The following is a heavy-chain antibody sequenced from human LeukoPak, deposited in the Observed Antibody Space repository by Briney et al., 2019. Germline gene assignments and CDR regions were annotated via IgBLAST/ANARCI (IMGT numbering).Heavy chain of an antibody. CDR2: ISGSGGST. Sequence: GGSLRLSCAASGFTFNSYAMSWVRQAPGKVLEWVSAISGSGGSTYYADSVKGRFTISRDNSKNTLYLQMNSLRAEDTAVYYCAKVKWELRNFDYWGQGTLVTVSS. CDR1: GFTFNSYA. D-gene: IGHD1-26*01. V-gene: IGHV3-23*01. J-gene: IGHJ4*02. CDR3: AKVKWELRNFDY.